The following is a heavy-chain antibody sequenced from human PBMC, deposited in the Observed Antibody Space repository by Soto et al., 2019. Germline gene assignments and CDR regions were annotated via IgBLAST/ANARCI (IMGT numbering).Heavy chain of an antibody. Sequence: ESLRLSCAASGGSITSYYGSWSRPPPGKGLEWIGYFYYSGSTNYNPSLKSRVTISVDTPKNQFSLKLSSLTAAATAVYYCRRSDKVYDYVWGSYRYGAPFDYWGQGTLVTVSS. J-gene: IGHJ4*02. V-gene: IGHV4-59*01. CDR3: RRSDKVYDYVWGSYRYGAPFDY. CDR1: GGSITSYY. D-gene: IGHD3-16*02. CDR2: FYYSGST.